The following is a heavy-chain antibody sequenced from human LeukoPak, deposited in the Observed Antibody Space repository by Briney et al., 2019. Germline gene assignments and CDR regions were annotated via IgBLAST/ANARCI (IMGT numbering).Heavy chain of an antibody. J-gene: IGHJ4*02. Sequence: SETLSLTCAVSGYSINSGYYWGWIRQPPGKGLEWIGSIFHSGSTYYNPPLKSRVTISVDTSKNQFSLKLSSVTAADTAVYYCARAKGRITIFGVATDYWGQGTLVTVSS. CDR3: ARAKGRITIFGVATDY. V-gene: IGHV4-38-2*01. CDR2: IFHSGST. CDR1: GYSINSGYY. D-gene: IGHD3-3*01.